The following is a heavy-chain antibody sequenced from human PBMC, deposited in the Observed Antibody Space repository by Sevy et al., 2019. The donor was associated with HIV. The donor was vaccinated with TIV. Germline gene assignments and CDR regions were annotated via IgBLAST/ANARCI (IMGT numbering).Heavy chain of an antibody. CDR2: IYSGGST. CDR1: GFTVISNY. Sequence: GGSLRLSCAASGFTVISNYMSWVRQAPGKGLEWVSVIYSGGSTYYADSVKGRFTISRDNSKNTLYLQMNSLRAEDTAVYYCARRKRGRYYDSSGYWPFDYWGQGTLVTVSS. D-gene: IGHD3-22*01. CDR3: ARRKRGRYYDSSGYWPFDY. V-gene: IGHV3-53*01. J-gene: IGHJ4*02.